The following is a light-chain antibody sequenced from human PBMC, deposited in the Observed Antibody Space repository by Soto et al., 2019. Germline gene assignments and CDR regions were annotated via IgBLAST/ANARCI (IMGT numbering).Light chain of an antibody. V-gene: IGKV1-5*01. CDR2: DAS. J-gene: IGKJ1*01. Sequence: DIQMTQSPSTLSASVGDRVTITCRASQSIGSWLAWYQQKPGKAPRLLIYDASSLESGVPSRFSGSGSGTEFTLTISSLQPDDFATYYCQQYHSSWTFGQGTKVDIK. CDR3: QQYHSSWT. CDR1: QSIGSW.